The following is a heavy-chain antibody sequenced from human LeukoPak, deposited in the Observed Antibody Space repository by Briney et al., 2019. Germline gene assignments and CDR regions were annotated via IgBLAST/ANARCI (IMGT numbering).Heavy chain of an antibody. CDR3: ASLSGSRGSAFDI. J-gene: IGHJ3*02. Sequence: PGGSLRLSCAASGFTFSRHAMSWVRQAPGKGLVWVSLIYPAGRSTSYADSVKGRFTISRDNAKNTLHLQMNSLRAGDTAVYYCASLSGSRGSAFDIWGQGTMVTVSS. CDR1: GFTFSRHA. D-gene: IGHD1-26*01. V-gene: IGHV3-74*01. CDR2: IYPAGRST.